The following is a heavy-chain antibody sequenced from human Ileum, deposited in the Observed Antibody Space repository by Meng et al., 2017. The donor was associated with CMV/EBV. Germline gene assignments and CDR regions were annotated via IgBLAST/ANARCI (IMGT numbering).Heavy chain of an antibody. CDR3: ARASNYARDY. D-gene: IGHD1-26*01. CDR2: IKQDGSEK. V-gene: IGHV3-7*01. CDR1: GFTLTNYW. Sequence: GESLKISCTVSGFTLTNYWMDWVRQAPGKGLEWVASIKQDGSEKNYVDSVKGRFTISRDNAKNSLYLQMNSLRVEDTAVYFCARASNYARDYWGQGTLVTVSS. J-gene: IGHJ4*02.